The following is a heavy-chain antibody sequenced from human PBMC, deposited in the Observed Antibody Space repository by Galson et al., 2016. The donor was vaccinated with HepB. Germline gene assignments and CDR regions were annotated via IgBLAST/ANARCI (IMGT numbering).Heavy chain of an antibody. J-gene: IGHJ4*02. CDR2: ISGSGGRT. CDR1: GFTFSSYA. CDR3: AKGRHYYGSGRIWDY. Sequence: SLRLSCAASGFTFSSYAMSWVRQAPGKGLEWVSAISGSGGRTHYADSVKGRFTISRDNSKNTLYLQMNSLRAEDTAVYYCAKGRHYYGSGRIWDYWGQGTLVTVSS. V-gene: IGHV3-23*01. D-gene: IGHD3-10*01.